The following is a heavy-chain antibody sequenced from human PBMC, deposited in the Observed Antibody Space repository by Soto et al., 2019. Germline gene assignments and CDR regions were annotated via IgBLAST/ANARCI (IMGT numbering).Heavy chain of an antibody. D-gene: IGHD1-1*01. Sequence: GALRLSCAASVFNVGSYWMHWVRQAPGKGLVWVSRINDYGTTINYAESVEGRFTISRDDAKSEVYLQMNNLRAEDTAVYYCARGGLEPFDYWGQGALVTVSS. CDR1: VFNVGSYW. J-gene: IGHJ4*02. CDR2: INDYGTTI. V-gene: IGHV3-74*01. CDR3: ARGGLEPFDY.